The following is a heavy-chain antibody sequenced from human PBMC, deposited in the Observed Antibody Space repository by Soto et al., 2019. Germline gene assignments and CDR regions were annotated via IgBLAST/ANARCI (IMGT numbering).Heavy chain of an antibody. V-gene: IGHV1-24*01. Sequence: ASVKVSCKVSGYTLTELSMHWVRQAPGKGLEWMGGFDPEDGETIYAQKFQGRVTMTEDTSTDTAYMELSSLRSEDTAVYYCATVFHPSQSVVVVAATRSAKYFQHWGQGTLITVSS. CDR1: GYTLTELS. D-gene: IGHD2-15*01. J-gene: IGHJ1*01. CDR2: FDPEDGET. CDR3: ATVFHPSQSVVVVAATRSAKYFQH.